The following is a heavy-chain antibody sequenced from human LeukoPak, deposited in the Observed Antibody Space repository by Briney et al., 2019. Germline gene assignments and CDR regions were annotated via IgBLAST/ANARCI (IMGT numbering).Heavy chain of an antibody. CDR2: ISSSGSTI. CDR1: GFTFSDYY. D-gene: IGHD3-10*01. J-gene: IGHJ4*02. V-gene: IGHV3-11*01. Sequence: GGSLRLSCAASGFTFSDYYMSWIRQAPGKGLEWVSYISSSGSTIYYADSVKGRFTISRDNSKNTLYLQMNSLRAEDTAVYYCAKALPGDGVLDYWGQGTLVTVSS. CDR3: AKALPGDGVLDY.